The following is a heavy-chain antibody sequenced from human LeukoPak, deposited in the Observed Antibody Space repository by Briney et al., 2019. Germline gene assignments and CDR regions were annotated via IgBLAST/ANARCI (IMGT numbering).Heavy chain of an antibody. Sequence: ASVKVSCKASGYTFIAYYMHWVRQAPGQGLEWMGWINPNSGDTNYAQKFQGRVTMTRDTSISTAYMDLSRLRSDDTAVYYCARRYPAYYYDSSGYYYFDYWGQGTLVTVSS. D-gene: IGHD3-22*01. CDR1: GYTFIAYY. CDR3: ARRYPAYYYDSSGYYYFDY. CDR2: INPNSGDT. V-gene: IGHV1-2*02. J-gene: IGHJ4*02.